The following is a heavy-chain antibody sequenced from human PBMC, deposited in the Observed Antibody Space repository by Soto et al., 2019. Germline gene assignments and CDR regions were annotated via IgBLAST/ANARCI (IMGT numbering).Heavy chain of an antibody. Sequence: GRSLKHSCSGSVFTFGGFAMAWVRQSPGNGLEWVSSLSGGGGSTYYNNSVRGRFTISRDNSNSTLYLQMNNLRAEDTAVYFCSKTHMATTVVTRYWCFDLWGRGTLVTVSS. CDR1: VFTFGGFA. CDR2: LSGGGGST. D-gene: IGHD4-17*01. J-gene: IGHJ2*01. V-gene: IGHV3-23*01. CDR3: SKTHMATTVVTRYWCFDL.